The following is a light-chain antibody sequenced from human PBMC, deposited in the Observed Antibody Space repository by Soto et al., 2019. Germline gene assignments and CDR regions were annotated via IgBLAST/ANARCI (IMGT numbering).Light chain of an antibody. V-gene: IGKV2-28*01. J-gene: IGKJ5*01. CDR1: QSLLHTDGNNY. CDR2: MGS. Sequence: DIVMTQSPLSLPVTPGEPASISYRSSQSLLHTDGNNYLDWILQKPGQSPQLLIYMGSIRASGVTDRFSGSGSGTDFTLKISRVEAEDVGSYYWKQYLQAPLTFGQGTRLEIK. CDR3: KQYLQAPLT.